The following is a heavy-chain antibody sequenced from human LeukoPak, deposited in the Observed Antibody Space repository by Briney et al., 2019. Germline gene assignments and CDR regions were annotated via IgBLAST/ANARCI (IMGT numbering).Heavy chain of an antibody. Sequence: GASVKVSCKASGGTFSSYAISWVRQAPGQGLEWMGRIIPILGIANYAQKFQGRVTITADKSTSTAYMELSSLRSEDTAVYYCARGYYGSGSYSFDYYYGMDVWGQGTTVTVSS. CDR2: IIPILGIA. J-gene: IGHJ6*02. CDR3: ARGYYGSGSYSFDYYYGMDV. CDR1: GGTFSSYA. D-gene: IGHD3-10*01. V-gene: IGHV1-69*04.